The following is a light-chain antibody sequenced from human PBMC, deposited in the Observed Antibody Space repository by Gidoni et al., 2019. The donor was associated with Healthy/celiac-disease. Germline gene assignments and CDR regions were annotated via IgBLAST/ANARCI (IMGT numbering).Light chain of an antibody. CDR2: GNS. J-gene: IGLJ3*02. CDR3: QSYDSSMSGSGV. V-gene: IGLV1-40*01. CDR1: SSNIGAGYD. Sequence: QSVLTHPPSVSAATGQRVTISCTGSSSNIGAGYDVHWYQQLPGTAPKLLIYGNSNRPSGVPDRFSGSKSGTSASLAITGLQAEDEADYYCQSYDSSMSGSGVFGGGTKLTVL.